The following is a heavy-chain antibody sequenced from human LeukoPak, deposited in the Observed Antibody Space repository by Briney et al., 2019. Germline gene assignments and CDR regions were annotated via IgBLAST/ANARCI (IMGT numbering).Heavy chain of an antibody. CDR3: ARDRMITFGGVIAPPGY. Sequence: GGSLRLSCAASGFTFSSYAMSWVRQAPGKGLEWVAVIWYDGSNKYYADSVKGRFTISRDNSKNTLYLQMNSLRAEDTAVYYCARDRMITFGGVIAPPGYWGQGTLATVSS. V-gene: IGHV3-33*08. CDR2: IWYDGSNK. D-gene: IGHD3-16*02. J-gene: IGHJ4*02. CDR1: GFTFSSYA.